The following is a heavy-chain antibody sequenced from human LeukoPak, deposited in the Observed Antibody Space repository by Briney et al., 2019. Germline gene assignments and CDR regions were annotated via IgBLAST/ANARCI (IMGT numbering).Heavy chain of an antibody. J-gene: IGHJ4*02. CDR1: GFTFSSYA. V-gene: IGHV3-23*01. Sequence: GGSLRLSCAASGFTFSSYAMSWVRQAPGKGLEGVSAISGSGGSTYYADSVKGRFTISRDNSKNTLYLQMNSLRAEDTAVYYCAGGYCTGGVCLRWDYWGQGTLVTVSS. D-gene: IGHD2-8*02. CDR2: ISGSGGST. CDR3: AGGYCTGGVCLRWDY.